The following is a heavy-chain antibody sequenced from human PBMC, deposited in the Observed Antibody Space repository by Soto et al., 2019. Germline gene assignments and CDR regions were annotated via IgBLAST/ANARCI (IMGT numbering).Heavy chain of an antibody. J-gene: IGHJ6*02. CDR2: INAGNGNT. Sequence: GASVKVSCKASGYTFTSYAMHWVRQAPGQRLEWMGWINAGNGNTKYSQKFQGRVTITRDTSASTAYMELSSLRSEDTAVYYCARDSIFAYQLLWREGMDVWGQGTTVTVSS. D-gene: IGHD2-2*01. CDR3: ARDSIFAYQLLWREGMDV. V-gene: IGHV1-3*01. CDR1: GYTFTSYA.